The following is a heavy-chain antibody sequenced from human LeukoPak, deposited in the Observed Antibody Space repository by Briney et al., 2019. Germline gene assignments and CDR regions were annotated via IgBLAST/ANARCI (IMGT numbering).Heavy chain of an antibody. CDR3: AKDPLSYQLLSAQFDY. D-gene: IGHD2-2*01. Sequence: GGSLRLSCAASGFSFNSHSMNWVRQAPGQGLEWVSYISSGSGTIYYADSVKGRFTISRDNAKNSLYLQMNSLRAEDTAVYYCAKDPLSYQLLSAQFDYWGQGTLVTVSS. J-gene: IGHJ4*02. CDR1: GFSFNSHS. CDR2: ISSGSGTI. V-gene: IGHV3-48*01.